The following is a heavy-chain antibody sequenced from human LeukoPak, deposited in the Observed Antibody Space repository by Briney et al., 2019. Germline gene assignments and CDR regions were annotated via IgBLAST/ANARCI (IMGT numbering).Heavy chain of an antibody. Sequence: GRSLRLSCAPSGFTFSSYSMHWGRQTPGKGVERVAGIWYDGSNKYYADSVEGRFTISRDNSKNTLYLHMNILRGEDTAVYYCARPHFWVTDYIDYWGEGALVTVSS. CDR2: IWYDGSNK. J-gene: IGHJ4*02. V-gene: IGHV3-33*01. CDR1: GFTFSSYS. D-gene: IGHD2-21*02. CDR3: ARPHFWVTDYIDY.